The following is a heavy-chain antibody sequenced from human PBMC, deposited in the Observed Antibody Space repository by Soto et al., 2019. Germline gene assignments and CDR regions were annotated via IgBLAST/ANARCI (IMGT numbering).Heavy chain of an antibody. CDR3: ARGGRRSPAMDV. CDR2: IYYSGST. V-gene: IGHV4-31*03. CDR1: GGSISSGGYY. Sequence: QVQLQESGPGLVRPSQTLSLTCTVSGGSISSGGYYWSWIRQHPGKGLEWIGYIYYSGSTYYNPSLKSRVTISVDTSKNQFSLKLSSVTAADTAVYYCARGGRRSPAMDVWGQGTTVTVSS. J-gene: IGHJ6*02.